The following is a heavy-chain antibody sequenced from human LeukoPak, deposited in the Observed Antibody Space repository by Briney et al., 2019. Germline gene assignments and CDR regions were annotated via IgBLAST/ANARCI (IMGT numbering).Heavy chain of an antibody. J-gene: IGHJ6*03. V-gene: IGHV1-18*01. CDR2: ISAYNGNT. CDR3: ARQPKADWLHYYYYYYYMDV. CDR1: GYTFTSYG. Sequence: ASVKVSCKASGYTFTSYGISWVRQAPGQGLEWMGWISAYNGNTNYAQKLQGRVTMTTDTSTSTAYMELRSLRSDDTAVYYCARQPKADWLHYYYYYYYMDVWGKGTTVTISS. D-gene: IGHD3/OR15-3a*01.